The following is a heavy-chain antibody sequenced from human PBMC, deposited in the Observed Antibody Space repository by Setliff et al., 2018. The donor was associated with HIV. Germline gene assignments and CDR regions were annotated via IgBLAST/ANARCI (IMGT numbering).Heavy chain of an antibody. CDR2: IYPGDFDT. D-gene: IGHD1-1*01. V-gene: IGHV5-51*01. CDR1: GYSFSNYY. CDR3: ARAGMEPYYYYYYMDV. J-gene: IGHJ6*03. Sequence: GESLKISCKGSGYSFSNYYIGWARQMPGKGLEWMGVIYPGDFDTRYSPSFQGQVTISADRSISTAYLQWSSLRSEDTAVYYCARAGMEPYYYYYYMDVWGKGTTVTVSS.